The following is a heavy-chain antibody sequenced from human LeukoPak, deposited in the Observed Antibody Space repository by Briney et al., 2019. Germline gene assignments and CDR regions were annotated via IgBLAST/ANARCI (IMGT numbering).Heavy chain of an antibody. CDR1: GFTFDDYG. J-gene: IGHJ4*02. Sequence: QSGGSLRLSCAASGFTFDDYGMSWVRQAPGKGLEWVSYISGRSNSIYYADSVKGRFTVSRDNAKSSLYLQMNSLRADDTAIYYCARVFQTYYFDYWGQGTLATVSS. V-gene: IGHV3-48*01. CDR3: ARVFQTYYFDY. CDR2: ISGRSNSI.